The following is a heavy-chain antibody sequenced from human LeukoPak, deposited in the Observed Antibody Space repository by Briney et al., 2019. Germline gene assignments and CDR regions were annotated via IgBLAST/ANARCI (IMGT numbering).Heavy chain of an antibody. CDR1: GFTFSSNY. CDR2: IYSGGST. D-gene: IGHD4-17*01. V-gene: IGHV3-53*01. J-gene: IGHJ4*02. CDR3: ARLTVTYYFDY. Sequence: GGSLRLSCAASGFTFSSNYMSWVRQAPGKGLEWVSVIYSGGSTYYADSVQGRFTISRDNSKNTLYLQMSSLRAEDTAVYYCARLTVTYYFDYWGQGTLVTVSS.